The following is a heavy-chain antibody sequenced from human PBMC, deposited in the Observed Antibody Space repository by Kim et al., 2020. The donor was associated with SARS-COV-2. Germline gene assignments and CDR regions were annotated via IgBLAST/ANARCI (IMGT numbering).Heavy chain of an antibody. V-gene: IGHV3-33*01. CDR3: AREGVIGDLSGAPGMDV. CDR2: IWYDGSNK. D-gene: IGHD3-10*01. J-gene: IGHJ6*02. CDR1: GFTFSSYG. Sequence: GGSLRLSCAASGFTFSSYGMHWVRQAPGKGLEWVAVIWYDGSNKYYADSVKGRFTISRDNSKNTVYLQMNSLRAEDTAVYYCAREGVIGDLSGAPGMDVWGQGTTVTVSS.